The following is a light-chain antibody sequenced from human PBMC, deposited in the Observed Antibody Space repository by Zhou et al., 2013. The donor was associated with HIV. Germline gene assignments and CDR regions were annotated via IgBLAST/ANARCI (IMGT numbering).Light chain of an antibody. CDR1: QSVSNY. V-gene: IGKV3-20*01. CDR3: QQYGSSPLT. Sequence: EVVLTQSPTTLSLSPGERATLSCRASQSVSNYLAWYQQKPGQAPRLLIYDAVNRATGIPGRFSGSGSGTDFTLTISRLEPEDFAVYYCQQYGSSPLTFGQGTKVEIK. CDR2: DAV. J-gene: IGKJ1*01.